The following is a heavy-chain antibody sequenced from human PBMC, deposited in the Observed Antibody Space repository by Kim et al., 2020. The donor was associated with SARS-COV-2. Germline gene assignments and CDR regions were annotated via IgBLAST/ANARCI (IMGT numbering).Heavy chain of an antibody. J-gene: IGHJ4*01. CDR1: GGSFSGYY. Sequence: SETLSLICAVYGGSFSGYYWSWIRQPPGKGLEWIGEINHSGSTNYNPSLKSRVTISVDTSKNQFSLKLSSVTAADTAVYYCSREGGYCSGGSCSFGLDY. CDR3: SREGGYCSGGSCSFGLDY. D-gene: IGHD2-15*01. V-gene: IGHV4-34*01. CDR2: INHSGST.